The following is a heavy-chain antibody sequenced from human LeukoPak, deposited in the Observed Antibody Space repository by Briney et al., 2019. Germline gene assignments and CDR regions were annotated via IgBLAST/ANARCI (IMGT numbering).Heavy chain of an antibody. CDR1: GGSFSGYY. Sequence: PSETLSLTCAVYGGSFSGYYWSWIRQPPGKGLEWIGYIYYSGSTNYNPSLKSRVTISVDTSKNQFSLKLSSVTAADTAVYYCAKLYGSGVEIVYYYYMDVWGKGTTVTVSS. D-gene: IGHD3-10*01. J-gene: IGHJ6*03. V-gene: IGHV4-59*08. CDR2: IYYSGST. CDR3: AKLYGSGVEIVYYYYMDV.